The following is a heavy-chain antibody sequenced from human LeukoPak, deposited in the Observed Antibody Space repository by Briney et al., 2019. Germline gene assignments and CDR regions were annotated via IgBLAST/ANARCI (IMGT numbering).Heavy chain of an antibody. J-gene: IGHJ4*02. CDR1: GGTFSSYA. Sequence: SVKVSCKASGGTFSSYAISLVRQAPGQGLEWMGGIIPIFGTANYAQKFQGRVTITADESTSTAYMELSSLRSEATAVYYCARARRYSSSEFDYWGQGTLVTVSS. CDR3: ARARRYSSSEFDY. D-gene: IGHD6-6*01. CDR2: IIPIFGTA. V-gene: IGHV1-69*01.